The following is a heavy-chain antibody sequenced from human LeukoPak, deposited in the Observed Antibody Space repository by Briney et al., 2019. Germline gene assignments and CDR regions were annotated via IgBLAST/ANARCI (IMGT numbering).Heavy chain of an antibody. CDR1: GYTFTSYG. D-gene: IGHD2-15*01. V-gene: IGHV1-18*01. J-gene: IGHJ4*02. Sequence: ASVKVSCKASGYTFTSYGISWVRQAPGQGLEWMGWISAYNGNTNYAQKLQGRVTMTTDTSTSTAYMELRSLRSDDTAVYYCARDRGSWNLVMVFDYWGQGTLVTVSS. CDR3: ARDRGSWNLVMVFDY. CDR2: ISAYNGNT.